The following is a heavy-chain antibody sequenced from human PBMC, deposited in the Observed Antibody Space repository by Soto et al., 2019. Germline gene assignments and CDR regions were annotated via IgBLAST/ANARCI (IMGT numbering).Heavy chain of an antibody. Sequence: EVQLLESGGGLVQPGGSLRLSCAASGFTFSSYAMSWVRQAPGKGLEWVSAISGSGGSTYYADSVKGRFTISRDNSKNTLYLQMNSLRAEDTAVYYCANTVRLMGYYYYGMDVWGQGTTVTVSS. D-gene: IGHD1-26*01. J-gene: IGHJ6*02. CDR2: ISGSGGST. CDR3: ANTVRLMGYYYYGMDV. V-gene: IGHV3-23*01. CDR1: GFTFSSYA.